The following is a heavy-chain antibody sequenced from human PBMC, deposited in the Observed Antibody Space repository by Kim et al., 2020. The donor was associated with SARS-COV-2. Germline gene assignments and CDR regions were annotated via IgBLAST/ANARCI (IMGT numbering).Heavy chain of an antibody. V-gene: IGHV4-59*01. J-gene: IGHJ4*02. CDR2: IYYSGST. D-gene: IGHD2-2*01. CDR1: GGSISSYY. CDR3: ARDKRGTSCNDY. Sequence: SETLSLTCTVSGGSISSYYWSWIRQPPGKGLEWIGYIYYSGSTNYNPSLKSRVTISVVTSKNQFSLKLSSVTAADTAVYYCARDKRGTSCNDYWGQGALVTVSS.